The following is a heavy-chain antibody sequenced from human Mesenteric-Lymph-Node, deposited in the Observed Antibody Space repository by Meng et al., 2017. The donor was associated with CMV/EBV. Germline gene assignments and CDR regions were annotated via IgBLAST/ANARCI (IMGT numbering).Heavy chain of an antibody. CDR1: GFTFSSYD. CDR3: AKGVYGDFPYGMDV. CDR2: IGTAGDT. Sequence: GESLKISCAACGFTFSSYDMHWVRQATGKGLEWVSAIGTAGDTYYPGSVKGQFTISRENAKNSLYLQMNSLRAEDTSIYHCAKGVYGDFPYGMDVWGQGTTVTVSS. D-gene: IGHD4-17*01. J-gene: IGHJ6*02. V-gene: IGHV3-13*03.